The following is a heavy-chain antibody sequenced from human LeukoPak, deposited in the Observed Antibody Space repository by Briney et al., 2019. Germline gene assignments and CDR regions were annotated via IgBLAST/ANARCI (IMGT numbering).Heavy chain of an antibody. V-gene: IGHV4-39*07. Sequence: SETLSLTCTVSGGSISSSSYYWGWIRQPPGTGLEWLGSIYYSGSTYYNPSLKSRVTISVDTSKNQFSLKLSSVTAADTAVYYCARDILYCSGGSCYSDAFDIWAKGQWSPSLQ. J-gene: IGHJ3*02. CDR1: GGSISSSSYY. D-gene: IGHD2-15*01. CDR2: IYYSGST. CDR3: ARDILYCSGGSCYSDAFDI.